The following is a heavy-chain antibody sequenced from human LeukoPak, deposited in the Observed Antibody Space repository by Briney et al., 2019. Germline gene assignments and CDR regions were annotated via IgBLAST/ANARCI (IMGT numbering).Heavy chain of an antibody. CDR3: ARDQSCSSWTILYYYYGMDV. CDR2: IKQDGSEK. Sequence: GGSLRLSCAASGFTFSSYWMSWVRQAPGKGLEWVANIKQDGSEKYYVDSVKGRFTISRDNAKNSLYLQMNSLRAEDTAVYYCARDQSCSSWTILYYYYGMDVWGQGTTVTVSS. J-gene: IGHJ6*02. D-gene: IGHD6-13*01. CDR1: GFTFSSYW. V-gene: IGHV3-7*01.